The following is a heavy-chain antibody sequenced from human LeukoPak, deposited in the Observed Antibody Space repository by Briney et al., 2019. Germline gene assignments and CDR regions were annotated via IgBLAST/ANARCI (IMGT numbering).Heavy chain of an antibody. CDR1: GGSISSYY. J-gene: IGHJ6*02. V-gene: IGHV4-34*01. CDR3: ARGARPTYYYYGMDV. CDR2: INHSGST. Sequence: SETLSLTCTVSGGSISSYYWSWIRQPPGKGLEWIGEINHSGSTNYNPSLKSRVTISVDTSKNQFSLKLSSVTAADTAVYYCARGARPTYYYYGMDVWGQGTTVTVSS.